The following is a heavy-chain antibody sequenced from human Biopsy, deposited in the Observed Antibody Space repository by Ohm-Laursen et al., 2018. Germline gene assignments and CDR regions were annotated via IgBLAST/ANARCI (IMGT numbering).Heavy chain of an antibody. D-gene: IGHD3-22*01. Sequence: GTLSLTCTVSGDSISSYYWSWIRQPPGKGLEWIGYVYYTGSTDYNPSLQSRVTISVDTSKNHFSLRLRSVTPADSAIYYCARDRGYYSDRTVPGYFDLWGRGTLVTVSS. J-gene: IGHJ2*01. CDR1: GDSISSYY. CDR3: ARDRGYYSDRTVPGYFDL. CDR2: VYYTGST. V-gene: IGHV4-59*01.